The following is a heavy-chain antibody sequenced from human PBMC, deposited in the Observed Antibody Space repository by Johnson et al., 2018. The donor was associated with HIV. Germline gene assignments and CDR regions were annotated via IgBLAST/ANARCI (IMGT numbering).Heavy chain of an antibody. CDR1: GFTFSSYA. CDR2: ISGSGGST. Sequence: VQLVESGGGLVQPGGSLRLSCAASGFTFSSYAMSWVRQAPGKGLEWVSAISGSGGSTYYADSVKGRFTISRDNSKNTLYLQMNSLRAEDTAVYYCAKATMSGNLHPAGACDIWGQGTMVTVSS. V-gene: IGHV3-23*04. CDR3: AKATMSGNLHPAGACDI. J-gene: IGHJ3*02. D-gene: IGHD1-26*01.